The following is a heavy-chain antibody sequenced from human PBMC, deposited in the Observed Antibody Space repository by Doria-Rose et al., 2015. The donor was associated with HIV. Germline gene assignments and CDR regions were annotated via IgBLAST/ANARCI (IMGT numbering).Heavy chain of an antibody. Sequence: QITLKESGPVLVKPTETLTLTCTVSGVSLSSPGMGVGRIRQPPGKALEWLANIFSDDERSYNTSLKSRLTISRGTSKCQVVLTMTDMDPVDTATYYCARIKSSRWYHKYYFDFWGQGTLVIVSA. CDR3: ARIKSSRWYHKYYFDF. J-gene: IGHJ4*02. D-gene: IGHD6-13*01. CDR1: GVSLSSPGMG. CDR2: IFSDDER. V-gene: IGHV2-26*01.